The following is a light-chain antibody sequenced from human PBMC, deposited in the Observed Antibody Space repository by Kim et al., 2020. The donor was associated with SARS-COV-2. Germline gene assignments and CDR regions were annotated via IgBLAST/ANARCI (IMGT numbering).Light chain of an antibody. Sequence: SSELTQDPAVSVALGQTVRITCQGDSLRSYYASWYQQKPGQAPVLVIYGKNNRPSGIPDRFSGSSSGNTASLTITGAQAEDEADYYCNSRDSSGNHHPNWVFGGGTKLTVL. V-gene: IGLV3-19*01. J-gene: IGLJ3*02. CDR2: GKN. CDR1: SLRSYY. CDR3: NSRDSSGNHHPNWV.